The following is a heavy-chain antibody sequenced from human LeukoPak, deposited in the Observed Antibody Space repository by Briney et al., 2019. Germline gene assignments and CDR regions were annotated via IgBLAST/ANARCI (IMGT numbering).Heavy chain of an antibody. CDR3: AKEDHFAS. V-gene: IGHV3-9*01. CDR2: ITWNSGSI. J-gene: IGHJ4*02. CDR1: GFTFDDYT. Sequence: PGGSLRLSCAASGFTFDDYTMHWVRQAPGKGLEWVSGITWNSGSIGYADSVRSRFTISRDNAKNSLYLEMNSLRAEDTALYYCAKEDHFASWGQGTLVTVSS.